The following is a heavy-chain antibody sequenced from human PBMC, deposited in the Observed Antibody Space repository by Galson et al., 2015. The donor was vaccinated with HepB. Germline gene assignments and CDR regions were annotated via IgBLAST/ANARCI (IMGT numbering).Heavy chain of an antibody. CDR1: GFTFSSYA. Sequence: SLRLSCAASGFTFSSYAMHWVRQAPGKGLEWVAVISYDGSNKYYADSVKGRFTISRDNSKNTLYLQMNSLRAEDTAVYYCARDGLPVVTPRGVFDYWGQGTLVTVSS. CDR2: ISYDGSNK. D-gene: IGHD4-23*01. J-gene: IGHJ4*02. CDR3: ARDGLPVVTPRGVFDY. V-gene: IGHV3-30*04.